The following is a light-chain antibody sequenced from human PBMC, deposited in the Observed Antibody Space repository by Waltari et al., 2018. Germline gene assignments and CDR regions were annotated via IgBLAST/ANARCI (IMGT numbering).Light chain of an antibody. J-gene: IGKJ1*01. CDR3: QQSYITPWT. V-gene: IGKV1-39*01. CDR2: ASS. CDR1: QSISSY. Sequence: DVQMTQSPSSLSASVGDIVTITCRASQSISSYLNWYQQKPGKAPKLLIYASSSLRSGVPSRFSGSGSGTDFTLTISSLQPEDFATYYCQQSYITPWTFGQGTKVEFK.